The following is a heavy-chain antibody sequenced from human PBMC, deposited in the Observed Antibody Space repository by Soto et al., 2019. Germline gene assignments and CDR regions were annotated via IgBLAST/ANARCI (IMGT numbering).Heavy chain of an antibody. J-gene: IGHJ3*02. D-gene: IGHD3-16*01. CDR2: ISYDGSNK. Sequence: GGSLRLSCAASGFTFSSYGMHWVRQAPGKGLEWVAVISYDGSNKYYADSVKGRFTISRDNSKNSLYLQMNSLRAEDTAVYYCAKDWASAGFDGFDIWGQGPRFTVSS. CDR1: GFTFSSYG. CDR3: AKDWASAGFDGFDI. V-gene: IGHV3-30*18.